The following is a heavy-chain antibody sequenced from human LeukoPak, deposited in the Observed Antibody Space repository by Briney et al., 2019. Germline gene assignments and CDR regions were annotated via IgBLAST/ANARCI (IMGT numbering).Heavy chain of an antibody. CDR2: IIPIFGTA. CDR3: ARVELVPAAPLDY. CDR1: GGTFSSYA. Sequence: ASVKVSCKASGGTFSSYAISWVRQAPGQGLEWMGGIIPIFGTANYAQKFQGRVTITAGKSTSTAYMELSSLRSEDTAVYYCARVELVPAAPLDYWGQGTLVTVSS. J-gene: IGHJ4*02. V-gene: IGHV1-69*06. D-gene: IGHD2-2*01.